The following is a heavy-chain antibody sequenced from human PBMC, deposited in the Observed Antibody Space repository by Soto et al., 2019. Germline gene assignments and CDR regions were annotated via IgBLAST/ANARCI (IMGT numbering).Heavy chain of an antibody. Sequence: ASVKVSCKASGYTFSGYYVHWVRQAPGQGLEWLGCINPNSGGTKYAQKFQGRVTMTRDTYISTAPMHLSALISDDTAVYYCARSTNWNLDYWGQGTLVTVSS. CDR2: INPNSGGT. CDR1: GYTFSGYY. V-gene: IGHV1-2*02. J-gene: IGHJ4*02. CDR3: ARSTNWNLDY. D-gene: IGHD2-8*01.